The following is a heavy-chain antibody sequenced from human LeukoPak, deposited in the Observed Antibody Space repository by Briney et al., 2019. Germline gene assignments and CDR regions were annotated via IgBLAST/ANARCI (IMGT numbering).Heavy chain of an antibody. Sequence: ASVKVSCKASGYTFTSYYMHWVRQAPGQGLEWMGIINPSGGSTSYAQKFQGRVTMTRDTSTSTVYMELSSLRSEDTAVYYCAGDRVTMMPLDYWGQGTLVTVSS. D-gene: IGHD3-22*01. J-gene: IGHJ4*02. CDR3: AGDRVTMMPLDY. CDR1: GYTFTSYY. V-gene: IGHV1-46*01. CDR2: INPSGGST.